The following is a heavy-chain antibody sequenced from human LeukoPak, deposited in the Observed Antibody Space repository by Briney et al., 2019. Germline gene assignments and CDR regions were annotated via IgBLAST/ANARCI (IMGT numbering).Heavy chain of an antibody. Sequence: GGSLRLSCAASGFTFSTYAMHWVRQAPGKGLEWVAVIPYDGSNKYYADSVKGRFTISRDNAKNSLYLQMNSLRAEDTAVYYCARDGQGIAVAFDYWGQGTLVTVSS. CDR3: ARDGQGIAVAFDY. D-gene: IGHD6-19*01. CDR2: IPYDGSNK. V-gene: IGHV3-30*04. CDR1: GFTFSTYA. J-gene: IGHJ4*02.